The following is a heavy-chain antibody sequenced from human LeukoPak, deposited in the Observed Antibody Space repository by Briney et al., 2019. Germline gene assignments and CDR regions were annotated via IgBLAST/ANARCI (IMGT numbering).Heavy chain of an antibody. V-gene: IGHV4-4*07. Sequence: SETLSLTCTVSGGSISSYYWSWIRQPAGKGLEWIGRIYTSGSTYYNPSLKSRVTISVDTSKNQFSLKLSSVTAADTAVYYCASAIFGVVNSRGAFDIWGQGTMVTVSS. CDR3: ASAIFGVVNSRGAFDI. D-gene: IGHD3-3*01. CDR1: GGSISSYY. CDR2: IYTSGST. J-gene: IGHJ3*02.